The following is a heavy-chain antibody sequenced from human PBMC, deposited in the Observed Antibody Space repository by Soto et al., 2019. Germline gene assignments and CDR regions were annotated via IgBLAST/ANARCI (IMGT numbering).Heavy chain of an antibody. CDR3: PRWGTTGGLGV. J-gene: IGHJ4*02. CDR2: TSYDGSNK. CDR1: GFTFRSYV. V-gene: IGHV3-30*19. Sequence: QVQLVESGGGVVQPGTSLRLSCVGSGFTFRSYVIHWVRQAPGKGLEWVALTSYDGSNKYYDDSVKGRFTISRDNSRNTVDLQMDSLRVEDTALSFCPRWGTTGGLGVWGQGTMVSVSS. D-gene: IGHD3-16*01.